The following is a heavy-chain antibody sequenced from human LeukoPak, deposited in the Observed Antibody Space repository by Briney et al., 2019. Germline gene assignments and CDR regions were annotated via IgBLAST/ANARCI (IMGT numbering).Heavy chain of an antibody. V-gene: IGHV3-23*01. J-gene: IGHJ4*02. Sequence: PGGSLRLSCAASGFSLSSYAMSWVRQAPGKGLEWVSAISSTDAGTYHADSVRGRFTISRDSSKNTLYPQMNSLRAEDTAVYYCARSVSSRFTSPRRPYYFDSWGQGTLVTVSS. D-gene: IGHD3-10*01. CDR2: ISSTDAGT. CDR1: GFSLSSYA. CDR3: ARSVSSRFTSPRRPYYFDS.